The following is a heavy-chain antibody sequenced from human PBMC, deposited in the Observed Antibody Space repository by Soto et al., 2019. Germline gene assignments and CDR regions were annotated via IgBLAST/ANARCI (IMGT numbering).Heavy chain of an antibody. J-gene: IGHJ5*02. V-gene: IGHV4-31*01. Sequence: QVQLQESGPGLVKPSQTLSLTCTVSGGSISSGGYYWSWIRQHPGKGLEWIWYIYYSGSTYYKPSLKTLVTISVDTSNNQFSLKLSSVTAADTAVYYCAREEGGGYDHRWFDPWGQGTLVTVSS. CDR1: GGSISSGGYY. CDR3: AREEGGGYDHRWFDP. CDR2: IYYSGST. D-gene: IGHD5-12*01.